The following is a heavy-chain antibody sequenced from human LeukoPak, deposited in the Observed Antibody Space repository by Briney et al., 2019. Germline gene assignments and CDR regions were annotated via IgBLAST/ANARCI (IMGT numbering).Heavy chain of an antibody. CDR2: INPNSGGT. CDR3: ARDVSSTSNWEFDY. D-gene: IGHD1-26*01. V-gene: IGHV1-2*06. J-gene: IGHJ4*02. Sequence: ASVKVSCKTSGYTFADYFIPWVRQAPGQGLEWMGRINPNSGGTEYEQKFQGRVTMTRDTSISTAYVEVNRLISDDTAIYYCARDVSSTSNWEFDYWGQGTLVTVSS. CDR1: GYTFADYF.